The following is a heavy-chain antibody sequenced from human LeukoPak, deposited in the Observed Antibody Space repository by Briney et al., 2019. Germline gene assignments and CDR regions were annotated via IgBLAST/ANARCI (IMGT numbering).Heavy chain of an antibody. CDR3: ARGEVTYYYENGAFDI. CDR1: GFTFSNYG. Sequence: PGGSLRLSCAASGFTFSNYGMHWVRQAPGKGLEWVAFIRYDGSNKYYADSVKGRFTFSRDNSKNTLYLQMNSLRAEDTAVYYCARGEVTYYYENGAFDIWGQGTMVTVSS. J-gene: IGHJ3*02. V-gene: IGHV3-30*02. CDR2: IRYDGSNK. D-gene: IGHD3-22*01.